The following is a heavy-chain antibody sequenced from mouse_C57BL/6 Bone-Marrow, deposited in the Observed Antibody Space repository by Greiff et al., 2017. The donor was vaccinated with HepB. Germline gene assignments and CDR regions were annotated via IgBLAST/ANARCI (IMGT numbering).Heavy chain of an antibody. Sequence: QVQLQQPGAELVKPGASVNLSCKASGYTFTSYWMHWVKQRPGQGLEWIGMIHPNSGSTNYNEKFKSKATLTVDKSSSTAYMQLSSLTSEDSAVYYCALYYSIRFAYWGQGTLVTVSA. J-gene: IGHJ3*01. CDR3: ALYYSIRFAY. CDR1: GYTFTSYW. V-gene: IGHV1-64*01. CDR2: IHPNSGST. D-gene: IGHD2-5*01.